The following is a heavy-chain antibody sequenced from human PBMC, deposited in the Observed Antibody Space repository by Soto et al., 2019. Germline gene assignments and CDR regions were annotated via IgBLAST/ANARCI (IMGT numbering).Heavy chain of an antibody. CDR2: ISAYNGNT. D-gene: IGHD5-12*01. J-gene: IGHJ5*02. CDR3: ARDGVIGYDTPTAGEIDP. CDR1: GYTFTSYG. Sequence: ASVKVSCKASGYTFTSYGISWVRQAPGQGLEWVGWISAYNGNTNYAQKLQGRVTMTTDTSTSTAYMELRSLRSDDTAVYYCARDGVIGYDTPTAGEIDPWGQGTLVTVS. V-gene: IGHV1-18*01.